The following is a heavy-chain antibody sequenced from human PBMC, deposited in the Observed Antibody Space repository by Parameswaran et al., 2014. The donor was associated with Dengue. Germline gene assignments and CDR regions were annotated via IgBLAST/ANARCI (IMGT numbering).Heavy chain of an antibody. D-gene: IGHD3-22*01. CDR3: ARVGYYYDSSGYYYVGAFDI. CDR1: A. Sequence: AMPGVRQAPGKGLEYVSAISSNGGSTYYADSVKGRFTISRDNSKNTLYLQMGSLRAEDMAVYYCARVGYYYDSSGYYYVGAFDIWGQGTMVTVSS. CDR2: ISSNGGST. J-gene: IGHJ3*02. V-gene: IGHV3-64*02.